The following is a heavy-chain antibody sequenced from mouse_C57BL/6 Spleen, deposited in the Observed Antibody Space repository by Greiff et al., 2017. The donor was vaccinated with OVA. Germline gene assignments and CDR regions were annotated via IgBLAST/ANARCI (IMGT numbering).Heavy chain of an antibody. CDR2: IDPSDSYT. CDR1: GYTFTSYW. CDR3: ARHYGSPPWYFDV. J-gene: IGHJ1*03. V-gene: IGHV1-59*01. Sequence: QVQLQQPGAELVRPGTSVKLSCKASGYTFTSYWMPWVKQRPGQGLEWIGVIDPSDSYTNYKQKFKGKATLSVDTSSSTAYMQLSSLTSEDSAVYYWARHYGSPPWYFDVWGTGTTVTVSS. D-gene: IGHD1-1*01.